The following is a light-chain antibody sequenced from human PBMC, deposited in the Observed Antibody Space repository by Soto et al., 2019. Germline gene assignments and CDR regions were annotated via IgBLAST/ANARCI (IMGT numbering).Light chain of an antibody. CDR1: QSVNSNY. Sequence: EIVLTQSPGTLSLSPGERATLSCRASQSVNSNYLAWYQQKPGQAPRLLTYGASSRATGIPDRFSGSGSGTDFTLTISRLEPEDFAVFFCQHYDSSPPTFGQGTKVEIK. CDR3: QHYDSSPPT. CDR2: GAS. V-gene: IGKV3-20*01. J-gene: IGKJ1*01.